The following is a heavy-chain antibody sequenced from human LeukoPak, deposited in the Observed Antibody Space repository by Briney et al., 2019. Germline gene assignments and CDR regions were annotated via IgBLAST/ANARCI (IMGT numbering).Heavy chain of an antibody. V-gene: IGHV4-61*01. D-gene: IGHD5-12*01. CDR1: GGSVSSGSYY. J-gene: IGHJ6*04. Sequence: SETLSLTCTVSGGSVSSGSYYWSWIRQPPGKGLEWIGYVYYSGSTNYNPSLKSRVTISVDTSKNQFSPKLSSVTAADTAVYYCARMKGGLRFWYYYYGMDVWGKGTTVTVSS. CDR2: VYYSGST. CDR3: ARMKGGLRFWYYYYGMDV.